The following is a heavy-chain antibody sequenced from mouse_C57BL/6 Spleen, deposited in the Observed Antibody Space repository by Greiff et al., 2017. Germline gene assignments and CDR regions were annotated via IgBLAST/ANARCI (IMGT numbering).Heavy chain of an antibody. CDR1: GFPFSSYG. CDR2: LSSGGSYT. Sequence: EVKLVESGGDLVKPGGSLKLSCAASGFPFSSYGMSWVRQTPDKRLEWVATLSSGGSYTYYPDSVKGRFTISRDNAKNTLYLQMSSLKSEDTAMYYCARQDYYGSSADYFDYWGQGTTLTVSS. CDR3: ARQDYYGSSADYFDY. J-gene: IGHJ2*01. V-gene: IGHV5-6*01. D-gene: IGHD1-1*01.